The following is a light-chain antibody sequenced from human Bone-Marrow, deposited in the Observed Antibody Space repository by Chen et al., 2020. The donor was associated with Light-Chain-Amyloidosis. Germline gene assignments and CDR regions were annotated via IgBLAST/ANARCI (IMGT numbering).Light chain of an antibody. J-gene: IGLJ2*01. CDR3: QSAESSGTYEVI. V-gene: IGLV3-25*03. CDR2: RDT. CDR1: DLPTKY. Sequence: SYELTQPPSVSVSPGQTARITCSGDDLPTKYAYWYQQKPGQAPVLVIHRDTERPSGISERFSGARSGTTATLTRSGVQAEDEADYHCQSAESSGTYEVIFGGGTKLTVL.